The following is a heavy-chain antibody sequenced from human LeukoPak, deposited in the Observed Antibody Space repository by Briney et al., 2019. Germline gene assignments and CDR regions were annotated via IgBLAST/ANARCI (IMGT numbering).Heavy chain of an antibody. CDR2: IKQDGSET. Sequence: GGSLRLSCAASGFTFSRYWMSWVRQAPRKGLEWVANIKQDGSETYYVDSVKGRFTISRDNAKNSLYLQMNSLRAEDTAIYYCTRVGYIDEGIDYWGQGTLVTVSS. CDR1: GFTFSRYW. D-gene: IGHD5-24*01. V-gene: IGHV3-7*04. J-gene: IGHJ4*02. CDR3: TRVGYIDEGIDY.